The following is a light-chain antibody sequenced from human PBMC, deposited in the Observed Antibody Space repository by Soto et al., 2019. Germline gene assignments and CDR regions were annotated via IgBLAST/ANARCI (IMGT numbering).Light chain of an antibody. Sequence: DIQMTQSPSSLSASVGDRVPITCRASQSISSYLNWYQQKPGKAPKLLIYAASSLQSGVPSRFSGSGSGTDFTRTISSLQTEDFATYYWQQSYSTLYTFGQGIKLEIK. CDR3: QQSYSTLYT. V-gene: IGKV1-39*01. CDR2: AAS. J-gene: IGKJ2*01. CDR1: QSISSY.